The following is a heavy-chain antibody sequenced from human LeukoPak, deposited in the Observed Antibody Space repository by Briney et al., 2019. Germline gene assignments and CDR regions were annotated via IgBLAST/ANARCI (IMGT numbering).Heavy chain of an antibody. Sequence: GASVKVSCKFSGYTLTELSMHWVRQAPGKGLEWMGGFDPEDGETIYAQKFQGRVTMTEDTSTDTAYMELSRLRSDDTAVYYCARDLMGGYSSSSLGYWGQGTLVTVSS. CDR1: GYTLTELS. D-gene: IGHD6-6*01. V-gene: IGHV1-24*01. CDR2: FDPEDGET. J-gene: IGHJ4*02. CDR3: ARDLMGGYSSSSLGY.